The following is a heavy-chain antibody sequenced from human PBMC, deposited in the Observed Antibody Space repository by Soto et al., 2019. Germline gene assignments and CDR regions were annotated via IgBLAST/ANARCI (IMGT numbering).Heavy chain of an antibody. CDR2: IYSGGST. CDR3: ATCGTRYYFDY. Sequence: GGSLRLSCAVSGFSVSDNYMSWVRQAPGKGLEWVSLIYSGGSTFYADSVKGRFTISRANSGNTLYLQMNSLRVEDTAVYYCATCGTRYYFDYWGQGILVTVSS. CDR1: GFSVSDNY. D-gene: IGHD2-21*01. J-gene: IGHJ4*02. V-gene: IGHV3-53*01.